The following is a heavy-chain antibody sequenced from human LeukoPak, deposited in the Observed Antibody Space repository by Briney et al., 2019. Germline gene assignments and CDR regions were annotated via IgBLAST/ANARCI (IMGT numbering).Heavy chain of an antibody. D-gene: IGHD4-17*01. CDR1: GFTFDDYG. CDR2: INCNGGNT. V-gene: IGHV3-20*04. CDR3: ARGYGDYDFFFTY. J-gene: IGHJ4*02. Sequence: GGSLRLSCAASGFTFDDYGMNWVRQAPGRGLEWVSGINCNGGNTGYADSVKGRFTISRDNAKNSLYLQMNSLRAEDTALYYCARGYGDYDFFFTYWGEGTPVTVSS.